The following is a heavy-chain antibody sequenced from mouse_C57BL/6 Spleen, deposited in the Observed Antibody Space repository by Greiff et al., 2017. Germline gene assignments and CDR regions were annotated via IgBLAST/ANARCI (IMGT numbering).Heavy chain of an antibody. Sequence: VHVMQSGPELVKPGASVKISCKASGYSFTDYNMNWVKQSNGKSLEWIGVINPNYGTTSYNQKFKGKATLTVDQSSSTAYMQLNSQTSEDSAVSYCAMGYIGYDSFAYWGQGTLITVSA. D-gene: IGHD2-2*01. CDR3: AMGYIGYDSFAY. J-gene: IGHJ3*01. CDR2: INPNYGTT. CDR1: GYSFTDYN. V-gene: IGHV1-39*01.